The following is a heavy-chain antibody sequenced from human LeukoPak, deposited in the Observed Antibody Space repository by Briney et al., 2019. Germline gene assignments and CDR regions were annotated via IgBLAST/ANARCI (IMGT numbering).Heavy chain of an antibody. J-gene: IGHJ4*02. CDR1: GGSISSYY. V-gene: IGHV4-59*01. CDR2: IYYSGST. CDR3: ARDRTGELWSDY. Sequence: SETLSLTCTVSGGSISSYYWSWIRQPPGRGLEWIGYIYYSGSTNYNPSLKSRVTISVDTSKNQFSLKLSSVTAADTAVYYCARDRTGELWSDYWGQGTLVTVSS. D-gene: IGHD5-18*01.